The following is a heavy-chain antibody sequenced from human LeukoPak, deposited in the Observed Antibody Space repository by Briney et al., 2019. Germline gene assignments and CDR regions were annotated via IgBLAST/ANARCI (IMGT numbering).Heavy chain of an antibody. J-gene: IGHJ4*02. CDR3: ARDAAGPSYFDY. D-gene: IGHD6-13*01. CDR2: IYYSGST. Sequence: SETLSLTCTVSGGSISSYYWSWIRQPPGKGLEWIGYIYYSGSTYYNPSLKSRVTISVDTPKNQFSLKLSSVTAADTAVYYCARDAAGPSYFDYWGQGTLVTVSS. V-gene: IGHV4-59*12. CDR1: GGSISSYY.